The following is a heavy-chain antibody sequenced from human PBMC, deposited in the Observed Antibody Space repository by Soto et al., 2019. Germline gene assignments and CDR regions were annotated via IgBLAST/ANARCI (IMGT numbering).Heavy chain of an antibody. Sequence: SETLSLTCAVSGGPISSYYWSWIRQPPGKGLEWIGYISYSGSTNYNPSLKSRVTISVDTSKNQFSLKVSSVTAADTAVYYCARQMTTLTTFDYWGQGTLVTVPS. D-gene: IGHD4-17*01. V-gene: IGHV4-59*01. J-gene: IGHJ4*02. CDR3: ARQMTTLTTFDY. CDR2: ISYSGST. CDR1: GGPISSYY.